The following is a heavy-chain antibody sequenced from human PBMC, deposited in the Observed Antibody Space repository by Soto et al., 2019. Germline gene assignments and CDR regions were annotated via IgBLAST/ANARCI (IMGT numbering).Heavy chain of an antibody. CDR1: GFTFSSYA. D-gene: IGHD6-19*01. Sequence: QVQLVESGGGVVQPGRSMRLSCAASGFTFSSYAMHWVRQAPGEGLEWVAVISYDGSNKYYADSVKGRFTISRDNSKTPLYLQMNRLRAEDTAVYYCARVGVQCLVRSNWFDHWGQGTLVTCSS. V-gene: IGHV3-30-3*01. J-gene: IGHJ5*02. CDR2: ISYDGSNK. CDR3: ARVGVQCLVRSNWFDH.